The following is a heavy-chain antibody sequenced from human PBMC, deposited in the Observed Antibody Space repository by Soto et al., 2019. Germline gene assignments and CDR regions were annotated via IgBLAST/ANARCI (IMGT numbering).Heavy chain of an antibody. CDR3: ARGYYYYYMDV. J-gene: IGHJ6*03. CDR2: ISSSESTI. V-gene: IGHV3-11*01. Sequence: QVQLVESGGGLVKPGGSLRLSCAASGFTFSDYYMSWIRQAPGKGLEWVSYISSSESTIYYADSVKGRFTVSRDNAKKSLFLQMNSLRAEDTAVFYCARGYYYYYMDVWGKGTTVTVSS. CDR1: GFTFSDYY.